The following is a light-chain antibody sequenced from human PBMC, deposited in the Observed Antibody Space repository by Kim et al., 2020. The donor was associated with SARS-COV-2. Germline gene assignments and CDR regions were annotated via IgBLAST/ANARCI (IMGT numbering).Light chain of an antibody. CDR2: DTS. CDR3: LLSYSGARV. CDR1: TVAGTSGHY. J-gene: IGLJ3*02. V-gene: IGLV7-46*01. Sequence: PGGTVTLSCGSSTVAGTSGHYPYWFQQKPGQAPMTLFDDTSNKHAGTPARFSGTLLGGKAALTLSGAQPDDEAEYYCLLSYSGARVFGGGTKLTVL.